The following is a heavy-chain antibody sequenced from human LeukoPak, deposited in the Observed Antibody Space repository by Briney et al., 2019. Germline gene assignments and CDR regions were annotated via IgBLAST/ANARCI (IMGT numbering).Heavy chain of an antibody. V-gene: IGHV1-2*02. CDR3: ARSHGYSWDFDY. J-gene: IGHJ4*02. D-gene: IGHD5-18*01. CDR2: INPNSGGT. Sequence: ASVKVSCKASGYTFTGYYMHSVRPAPGQGLEWMGWINPNSGGTNYAQKFQGRVTMTRDTSISTAYMELSRLRSDDTAVYYCARSHGYSWDFDYWGQGTLVTVSS. CDR1: GYTFTGYY.